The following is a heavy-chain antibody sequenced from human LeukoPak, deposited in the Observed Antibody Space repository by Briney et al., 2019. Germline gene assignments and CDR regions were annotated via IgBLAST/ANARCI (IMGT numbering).Heavy chain of an antibody. Sequence: PSETLSLTCAVYGGSFSGYYWSWIRQPPGKGLEWIGEINHSGSTNYNPSLKSRVTISVDTSKNQFSLKLSSVTAADTAVYYCARGVASIVEATTGGWFDPWGQGTLVTVSS. CDR3: ARGVASIVEATTGGWFDP. CDR2: INHSGST. CDR1: GGSFSGYY. J-gene: IGHJ5*02. V-gene: IGHV4-34*01. D-gene: IGHD1-26*01.